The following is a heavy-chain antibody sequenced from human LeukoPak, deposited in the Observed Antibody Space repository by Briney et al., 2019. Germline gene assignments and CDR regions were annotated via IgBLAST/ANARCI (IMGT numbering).Heavy chain of an antibody. CDR3: ARVPVVVVAATHSAQDDY. V-gene: IGHV3-21*01. CDR1: GFTFSSYS. J-gene: IGHJ4*02. D-gene: IGHD2-15*01. CDR2: ISISSSYI. Sequence: GGSLRLSWAASGFTFSSYSMNWVRQAPGKGLEWVSSISISSSYIYYADSVKGRFTISRDNAKNSLYLQMNSLRAEDTAVYYCARVPVVVVAATHSAQDDYWGQGTLVTVSS.